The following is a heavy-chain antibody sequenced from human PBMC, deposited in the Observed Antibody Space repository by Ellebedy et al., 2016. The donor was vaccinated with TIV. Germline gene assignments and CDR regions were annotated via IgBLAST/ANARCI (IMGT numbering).Heavy chain of an antibody. CDR1: GYLFSSFG. CDR2: SISYTGEI. CDR3: AREGFEN. J-gene: IGHJ4*02. Sequence: ASVKVSCKASGYLFSSFGINWVRQAPGQGLEWLGSISYTGEINYLQKFRDRVIMTRDISTNTAYMELRNLRFDDTALYYCAREGFENWGQGTLVTVSS. V-gene: IGHV1-18*01.